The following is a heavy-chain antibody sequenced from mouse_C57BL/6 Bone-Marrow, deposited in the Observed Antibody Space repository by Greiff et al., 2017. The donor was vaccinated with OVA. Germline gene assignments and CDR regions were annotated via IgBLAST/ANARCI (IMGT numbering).Heavy chain of an antibody. CDR1: GFTFSSYG. J-gene: IGHJ4*01. CDR2: ISSGGSYT. Sequence: EVKVVESGGDLVKPGGSLKLSCAASGFTFSSYGMSWVRQTPDKRLEWVATISSGGSYTYYPDSVKGRFTISRDNAKNTLYLQMSSLKSEDTAMYYCARRPYGSSLYAMDYWGQGTSVTVSS. CDR3: ARRPYGSSLYAMDY. D-gene: IGHD1-1*01. V-gene: IGHV5-6*02.